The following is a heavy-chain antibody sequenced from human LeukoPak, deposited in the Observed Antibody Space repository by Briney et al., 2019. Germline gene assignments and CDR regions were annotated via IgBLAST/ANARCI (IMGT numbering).Heavy chain of an antibody. D-gene: IGHD6-19*01. CDR1: GFTFTSYG. Sequence: GGSLRLSCAASGFTFTSYGMTWVRQAPGKGLEWVSSISSSSSYIYYSDSVKGRFTISRDNAKNSLYLQMNSLKADDTAVYYCTRGAGTGWRFDSWGQGTLVTVPS. CDR2: ISSSSSYI. J-gene: IGHJ4*02. V-gene: IGHV3-21*01. CDR3: TRGAGTGWRFDS.